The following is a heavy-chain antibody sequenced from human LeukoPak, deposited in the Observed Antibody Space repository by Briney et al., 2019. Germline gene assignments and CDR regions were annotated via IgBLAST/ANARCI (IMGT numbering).Heavy chain of an antibody. CDR1: GFTVSSNY. CDR3: ARKDYGGYAYYYYGLDV. J-gene: IGHJ6*04. Sequence: PGGSLRLSCAASGFTVSSNYMSWVRQAPGKGLEWVSVIYSGGSTYYADSVKGRFTISRDNAKNSLYLQMNSLRAEDTAVYYCARKDYGGYAYYYYGLDVWGKGTTVTVSS. CDR2: IYSGGST. V-gene: IGHV3-53*01. D-gene: IGHD5-12*01.